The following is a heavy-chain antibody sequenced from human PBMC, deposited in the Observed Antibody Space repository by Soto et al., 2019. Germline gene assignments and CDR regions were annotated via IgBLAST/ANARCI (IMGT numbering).Heavy chain of an antibody. CDR2: INPNGGGT. D-gene: IGHD3-3*01. CDR1: GYTFTGYY. Sequence: ASVKVSCKASGYTFTGYYMHWVRQAPGQGLEWMGWINPNGGGTNYAQKFQGRVTMTRDTSISTAYMELSRLRSDDTAVYYCARVGTVLRFLEWLPTSSFDPWGQGTLVPVSS. CDR3: ARVGTVLRFLEWLPTSSFDP. J-gene: IGHJ5*02. V-gene: IGHV1-2*02.